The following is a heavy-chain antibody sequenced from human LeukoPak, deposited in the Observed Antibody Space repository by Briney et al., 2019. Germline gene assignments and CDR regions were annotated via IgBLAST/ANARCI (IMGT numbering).Heavy chain of an antibody. Sequence: PGRSLRLSRAASGFTFDDYAMHWVRQAPGKGLEWGSGISWNSGSIGYADSVKGRFTISRDNAKNSLYLQMNSLRAEDTALYYCAKAVDSSGYYYTTHWGQGTLVTVSS. J-gene: IGHJ4*02. V-gene: IGHV3-9*01. CDR2: ISWNSGSI. CDR1: GFTFDDYA. CDR3: AKAVDSSGYYYTTH. D-gene: IGHD3-22*01.